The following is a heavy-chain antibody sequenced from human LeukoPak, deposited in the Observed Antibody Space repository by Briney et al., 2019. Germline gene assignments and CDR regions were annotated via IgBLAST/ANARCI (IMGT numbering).Heavy chain of an antibody. D-gene: IGHD3-10*01. J-gene: IGHJ6*03. V-gene: IGHV3-21*01. Sequence: GGSLRLSCAASRFTFSSYSMNWVRQAPGKGLEWVSSISNSGTYIYYADSVRGRFTISRDNAKNSLYLQMNSLRAEDTAVYYCARGLRGSGSPYYYYYMDVWGKGTTVTVSS. CDR3: ARGLRGSGSPYYYYYMDV. CDR2: ISNSGTYI. CDR1: RFTFSSYS.